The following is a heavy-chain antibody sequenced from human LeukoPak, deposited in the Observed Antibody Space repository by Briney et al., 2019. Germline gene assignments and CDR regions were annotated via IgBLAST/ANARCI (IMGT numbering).Heavy chain of an antibody. CDR3: ARTAGWSFGFDY. CDR2: IYNSGTT. Sequence: SQTLSLTCTVSGGSISSGGYYWTWIRQYPGKGLEWIGYIYNSGTTYYNPSLQSRVTISGDTSKNQFSLKLSSVTAADTAVYYCARTAGWSFGFDYWGQGTLVTVSS. J-gene: IGHJ4*02. CDR1: GGSISSGGYY. V-gene: IGHV4-31*03. D-gene: IGHD1-26*01.